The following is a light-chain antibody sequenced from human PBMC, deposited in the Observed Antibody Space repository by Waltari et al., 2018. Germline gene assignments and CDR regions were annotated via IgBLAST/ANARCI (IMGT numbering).Light chain of an antibody. CDR2: DTS. CDR1: QSVNSN. CDR3: QQYNKWPRT. Sequence: EIVMTQSPATLSLSPGERATLSCRAIQSVNSNLAWYQQKPGQPPRLLIYDTSTRATGIPATFSGSGSGTECTLTISSMQSEDFAVYYCQQYNKWPRTFGQGTKVEIK. J-gene: IGKJ1*01. V-gene: IGKV3-15*01.